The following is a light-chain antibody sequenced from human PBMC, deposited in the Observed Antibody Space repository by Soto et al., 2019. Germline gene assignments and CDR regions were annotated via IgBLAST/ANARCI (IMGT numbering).Light chain of an antibody. V-gene: IGKV3-20*01. Sequence: EIVLTQSPGTLSLSPGERGTLSCRASQSVSSSYLAWYQQKPGQAPRLLIYGASNRATGIPDRFSGSGSGTDFTITISRRAPEDFAVYYCHQYGSAPPYTFGQGTKLEIK. CDR1: QSVSSSY. J-gene: IGKJ2*01. CDR3: HQYGSAPPYT. CDR2: GAS.